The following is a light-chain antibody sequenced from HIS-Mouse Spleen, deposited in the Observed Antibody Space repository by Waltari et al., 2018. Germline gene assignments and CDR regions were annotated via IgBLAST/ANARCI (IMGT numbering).Light chain of an antibody. Sequence: DIVMTQSPDSLAVSLGERATINCKSSQSVLYSPNNKNYSAWYQQKPGQPPKLLIYWASTRESGVPDRFSGSGSGTDFTLTISSLQAEDVAVYYCQQYYSTPPVTFGPGTKVDIK. CDR3: QQYYSTPPVT. CDR2: WAS. V-gene: IGKV4-1*01. CDR1: QSVLYSPNNKNY. J-gene: IGKJ3*01.